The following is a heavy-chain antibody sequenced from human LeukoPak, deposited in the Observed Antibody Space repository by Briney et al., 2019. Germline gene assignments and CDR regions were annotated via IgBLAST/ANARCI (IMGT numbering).Heavy chain of an antibody. J-gene: IGHJ3*02. Sequence: PSETLSLTCTVSGGSISSYYWSWIRQPPGKGLEWIGYIYYSGSTNYNPSLKSRVTISVDTSKNQFSLKLSSVTAADTAVCYCARGFRYAKYYDILTGPIWGQGTMVTVSS. V-gene: IGHV4-59*01. CDR1: GGSISSYY. CDR2: IYYSGST. D-gene: IGHD3-9*01. CDR3: ARGFRYAKYYDILTGPI.